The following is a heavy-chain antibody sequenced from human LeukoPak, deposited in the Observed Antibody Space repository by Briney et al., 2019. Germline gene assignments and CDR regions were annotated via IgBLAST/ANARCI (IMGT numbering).Heavy chain of an antibody. V-gene: IGHV4-31*03. CDR2: IYYSGST. D-gene: IGHD4-17*01. Sequence: TLSLTCTVSGGSISSGGYYWSWIRQHPGKGLEWIGYIYYSGSTYYNPSLKSRVTISVDTSKNQFSLKLSSVTAADTAVYYCARVKPKPPVTTPQYYFDYWGQGTLVTVSS. J-gene: IGHJ4*02. CDR1: GGSISSGGYY. CDR3: ARVKPKPPVTTPQYYFDY.